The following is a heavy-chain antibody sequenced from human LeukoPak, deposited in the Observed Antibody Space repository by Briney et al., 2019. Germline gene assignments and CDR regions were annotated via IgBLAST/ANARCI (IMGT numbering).Heavy chain of an antibody. V-gene: IGHV3-43*02. CDR3: ARRIYGSGTNWFAP. D-gene: IGHD3-10*01. CDR2: ISGDGGST. J-gene: IGHJ5*02. CDR1: GFTFDDYA. Sequence: GGSLRLSCAASGFTFDDYAMHWVRQAPGKGLEWVSLISGDGGSTYYADSVKGRFAISRDNAKDSLYLQLNSLRVEDTAVYYCARRIYGSGTNWFAPWGQGTLVTVSS.